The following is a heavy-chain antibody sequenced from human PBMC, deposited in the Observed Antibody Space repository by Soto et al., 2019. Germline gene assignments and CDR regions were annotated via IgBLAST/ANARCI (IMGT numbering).Heavy chain of an antibody. D-gene: IGHD1-26*01. V-gene: IGHV4-61*08. CDR2: IYYSGST. J-gene: IGHJ5*02. CDR3: ATLNIVGATIWFDP. CDR1: GGSISSGGYY. Sequence: SETLSLTCTVSGGSISSGGYYWSWIRQHPGKGLEWIGYIYYSGSTNYNPSLKSRVTISVDTSKNQFSLKLSSVTAADTAVYYCATLNIVGATIWFDPWGQGTLVTVSS.